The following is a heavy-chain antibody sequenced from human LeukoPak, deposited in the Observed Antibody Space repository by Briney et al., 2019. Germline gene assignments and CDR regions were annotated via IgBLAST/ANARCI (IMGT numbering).Heavy chain of an antibody. D-gene: IGHD3-16*02. CDR3: ATGGHYDYVWGSYRHTAFDI. V-gene: IGHV4-59*01. CDR2: IYYSGST. J-gene: IGHJ3*02. Sequence: SETLSLTCTVSGGSISSYYWSWIRQPPGKGLEWIGYIYYSGSTNYNPSLKSRVTISVDTSKNRFSLKLSSVTAADTAVYYCATGGHYDYVWGSYRHTAFDIWGQGTMVTVSS. CDR1: GGSISSYY.